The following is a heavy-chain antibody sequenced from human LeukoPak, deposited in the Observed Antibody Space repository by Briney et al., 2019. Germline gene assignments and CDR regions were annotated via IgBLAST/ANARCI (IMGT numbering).Heavy chain of an antibody. CDR2: TAGSGISK. D-gene: IGHD3-22*01. Sequence: GGSLRLSCVASGFTFYNYAMSWVRQAPGRGLEWASSTAGSGISKDYADSVKGRFTISKDNSKNTLYLQMDNLRAEDTGVYFCARLPTFYYDSSGYHYDYWGQGTLVTVSS. V-gene: IGHV3-23*01. J-gene: IGHJ4*02. CDR3: ARLPTFYYDSSGYHYDY. CDR1: GFTFYNYA.